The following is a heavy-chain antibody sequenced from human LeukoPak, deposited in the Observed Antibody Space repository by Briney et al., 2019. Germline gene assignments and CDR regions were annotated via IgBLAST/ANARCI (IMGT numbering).Heavy chain of an antibody. CDR3: ARGTAYYFDY. CDR1: GFTFSSYA. CDR2: TSCDGSNK. V-gene: IGHV3-30-3*01. Sequence: GGSLRLSCAASGFTFSSYAMHWVRQAPGKGLEWVAVTSCDGSNKYYADSVKGRFTISRDNSKNTLYLQMNSLRAEDTAVYYCARGTAYYFDYWGQGTLITVSS. J-gene: IGHJ4*02.